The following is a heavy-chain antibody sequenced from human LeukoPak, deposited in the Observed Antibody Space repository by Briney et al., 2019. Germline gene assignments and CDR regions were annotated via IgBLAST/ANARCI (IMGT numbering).Heavy chain of an antibody. CDR1: GGSISSGDYY. D-gene: IGHD2-15*01. V-gene: IGHV4-30-4*01. Sequence: PSETLSLTCTVSGGSISSGDYYWSWIRQPPGKGLEWIGYIYYSGSPYYNPSLKSRVTISVDTSKNQFSLKLSSVTAADTAVYYCARACGSCYYPDFDYWGQGTLVTVSS. J-gene: IGHJ4*02. CDR3: ARACGSCYYPDFDY. CDR2: IYYSGSP.